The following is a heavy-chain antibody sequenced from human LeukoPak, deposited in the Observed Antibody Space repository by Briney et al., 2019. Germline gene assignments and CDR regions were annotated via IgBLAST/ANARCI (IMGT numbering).Heavy chain of an antibody. D-gene: IGHD5-24*01. CDR2: IIPIFGTA. CDR1: GGTFSSYA. J-gene: IGHJ4*02. Sequence: SVKVSCKASGGTFSSYAISWVRQAPGQGLEWMGRIIPIFGTANYAQKFQGRVTITTDESTSTAYMELSSLRSEDTAVYYCASGRWLQAPFDYWGQGTLVTVST. V-gene: IGHV1-69*05. CDR3: ASGRWLQAPFDY.